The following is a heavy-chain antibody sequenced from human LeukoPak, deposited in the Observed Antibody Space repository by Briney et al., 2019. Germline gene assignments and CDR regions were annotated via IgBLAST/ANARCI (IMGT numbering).Heavy chain of an antibody. D-gene: IGHD6-25*01. J-gene: IGHJ4*02. V-gene: IGHV3-48*03. CDR1: GFTFSSYE. CDR2: ISSSGSTI. CDR3: ARDVTAMYSSGIDY. Sequence: PGGSLRLSCAASGFTFSSYEMNWVRQAPGKGLEWVSYISSSGSTIYYADSVKGRFTISRDNAKNSLYLQMNSLRAEDTAVYYCARDVTAMYSSGIDYWGQGTLVTVSS.